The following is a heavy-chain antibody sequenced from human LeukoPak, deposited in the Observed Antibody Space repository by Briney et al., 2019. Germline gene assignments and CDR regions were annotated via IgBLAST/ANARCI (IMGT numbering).Heavy chain of an antibody. V-gene: IGHV3-74*01. J-gene: IGHJ3*02. CDR2: INSDGSST. CDR1: GFTFSSYW. Sequence: PGGSLRLSCAASGFTFSSYWMHWVRQAPGKGLVWVSRINSDGSSTSYADSVKGRFTISRDNAKNSLYLQMNSLRAEDTAVYYCARAPDYHDAFDIWGQGTMVTVSS. D-gene: IGHD5-12*01. CDR3: ARAPDYHDAFDI.